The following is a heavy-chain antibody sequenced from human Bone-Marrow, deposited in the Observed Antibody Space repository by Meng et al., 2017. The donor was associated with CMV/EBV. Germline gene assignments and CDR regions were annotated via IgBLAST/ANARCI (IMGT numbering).Heavy chain of an antibody. CDR1: GYTFTGYY. Sequence: ASVKVSCKASGYTFTGYYMHWVRQAPGQGLEWMGWINPNSGGTNCAQKFQGRVTMTRDTSISTAYMELSRLRSDDTAVYYCAKRDWSGYYYYFDYWGQGTLVTVSS. CDR2: INPNSGGT. CDR3: AKRDWSGYYYYFDY. V-gene: IGHV1-2*02. D-gene: IGHD3-3*01. J-gene: IGHJ4*02.